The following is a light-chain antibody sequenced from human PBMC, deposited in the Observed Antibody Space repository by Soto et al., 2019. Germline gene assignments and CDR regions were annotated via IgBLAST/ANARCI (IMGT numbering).Light chain of an antibody. V-gene: IGLV1-40*01. CDR3: QSYDSSLSDSYVV. CDR1: SSNIGAGYD. J-gene: IGLJ2*01. Sequence: VVTQPPSVSGAPGQRVTISCTGSSSNIGAGYDVHWYQQLPGTAPKLLIYGNSNRPSGVPDRFSGSKSGTSASLAITGLQAEDEADYYCQSYDSSLSDSYVVFGGGTKLTVL. CDR2: GNS.